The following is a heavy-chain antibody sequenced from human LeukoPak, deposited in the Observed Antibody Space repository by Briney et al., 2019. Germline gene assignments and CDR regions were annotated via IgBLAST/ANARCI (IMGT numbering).Heavy chain of an antibody. CDR1: GGSISSYY. D-gene: IGHD4-17*01. CDR2: IYYSGST. J-gene: IGHJ6*02. Sequence: SETLSLTCTVSGGSISSYYWSWIRQRPGKGLEWIGYIYYSGSTNYNPSLKSRVTISVDTSKNQFSLKLSSVTAADTAVYYCARALTTIGYYYGMDVWGQGTTVTVSS. CDR3: ARALTTIGYYYGMDV. V-gene: IGHV4-59*01.